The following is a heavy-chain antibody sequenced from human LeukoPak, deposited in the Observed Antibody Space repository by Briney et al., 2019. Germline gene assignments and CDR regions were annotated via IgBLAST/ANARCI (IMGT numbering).Heavy chain of an antibody. CDR2: IYHSGST. Sequence: SETLSLTCTVSGGSISSGDYYWSWIRQPPGKGLEWIGEIYHSGSTNYNPSLKSRVTISVDKSKNQFSLKLSSVTAADTAVYYCASPADGGFDYWGQGTLVTVSS. V-gene: IGHV4-39*07. CDR3: ASPADGGFDY. CDR1: GGSISSGDYY. D-gene: IGHD4-23*01. J-gene: IGHJ4*02.